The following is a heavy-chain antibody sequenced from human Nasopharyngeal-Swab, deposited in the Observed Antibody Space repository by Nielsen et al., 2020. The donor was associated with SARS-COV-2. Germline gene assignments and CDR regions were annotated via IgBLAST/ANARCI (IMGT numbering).Heavy chain of an antibody. Sequence: GESLKISCAASGFTFSSYWMSWVRQAPGKGLEWVANIKQDGSEEYYVDSVKGRFTISRDNAKNSLYLQMNSLRAEDTAVYYCARDSRGYSYGYIYFDYWGQGTLVTVSS. D-gene: IGHD5-18*01. J-gene: IGHJ4*02. CDR3: ARDSRGYSYGYIYFDY. CDR1: GFTFSSYW. CDR2: IKQDGSEE. V-gene: IGHV3-7*03.